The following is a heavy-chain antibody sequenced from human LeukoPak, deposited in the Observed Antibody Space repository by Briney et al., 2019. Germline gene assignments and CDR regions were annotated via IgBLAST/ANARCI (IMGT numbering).Heavy chain of an antibody. CDR1: GYTFTSYD. V-gene: IGHV1-8*01. Sequence: VSVKVSCKASGYTFTSYDINWVRQATGQGLEWMGWMNPNSGNTGYAQKFQGRVTMTRNTSISTAYMELSSLRSEDTAVYYCARKARIAAAGLGRNWFDPWGQGTLVTVSS. J-gene: IGHJ5*02. CDR3: ARKARIAAAGLGRNWFDP. CDR2: MNPNSGNT. D-gene: IGHD6-13*01.